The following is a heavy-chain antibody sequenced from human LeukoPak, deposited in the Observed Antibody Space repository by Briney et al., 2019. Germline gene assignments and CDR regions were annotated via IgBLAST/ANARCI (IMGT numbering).Heavy chain of an antibody. Sequence: ASVKVSCKTSGTRDDINWVRQAAGQGLEWVGWMNPNDDTGYAQKFQGRVTFTRDTSLRTVYMELRSLTLEDTAVYYCAKYERRGFDPWGQGTLVTVSS. D-gene: IGHD2-8*01. V-gene: IGHV1-8*01. J-gene: IGHJ5*02. CDR1: GTRDD. CDR3: AKYERRGFDP. CDR2: MNPNDDT.